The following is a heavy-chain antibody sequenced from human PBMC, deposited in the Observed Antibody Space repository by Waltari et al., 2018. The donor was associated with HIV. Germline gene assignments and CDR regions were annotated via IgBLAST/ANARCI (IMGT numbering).Heavy chain of an antibody. CDR1: GFTFSTFG. CDR3: AKRGTPYMGSGWGIDY. CDR2: SRYDGSND. J-gene: IGHJ4*02. D-gene: IGHD6-19*01. Sequence: QVQLVESGGRVVQPGGSARLPCATSGFTFSTFGMYWVRQAPGKGLEWICFSRYDGSNDYYGDSVKGRFTVSRDNAKNILYLQMTNLRPEDTALYYCAKRGTPYMGSGWGIDYWGQGTWVIVSS. V-gene: IGHV3-30*02.